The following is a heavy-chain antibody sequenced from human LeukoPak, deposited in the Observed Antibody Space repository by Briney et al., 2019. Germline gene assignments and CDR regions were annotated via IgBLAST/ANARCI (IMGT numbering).Heavy chain of an antibody. CDR3: ALAYFDWLLYPTNWFDP. D-gene: IGHD3-9*01. J-gene: IGHJ5*02. Sequence: ASVKVSCKASGYTFTSYDINWVRQATGQGLEWMGWMNPNSGNTGYAQKFQGRVTMTRNTSISTAYMELSSLRSEDTAVYYCALAYFDWLLYPTNWFDPWGQGTLVTVSS. V-gene: IGHV1-8*01. CDR1: GYTFTSYD. CDR2: MNPNSGNT.